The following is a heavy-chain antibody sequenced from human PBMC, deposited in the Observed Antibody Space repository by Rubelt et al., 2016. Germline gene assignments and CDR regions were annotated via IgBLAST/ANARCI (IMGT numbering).Heavy chain of an antibody. CDR1: TFTNYG. V-gene: IGHV1-18*01. J-gene: IGHJ4*02. Sequence: TFTNYGISWVRQAPGQGLEWMGWISVYSGNANHAQKLQGRVTMTTDTSTSTAYLELRSLRSDDTSWYYCPRDVRESSNWYEEGNDYWGPGAQVTVSS. CDR3: PRDVRESSNWYEEGNDY. D-gene: IGHD1-1*01. CDR2: ISVYSGNA.